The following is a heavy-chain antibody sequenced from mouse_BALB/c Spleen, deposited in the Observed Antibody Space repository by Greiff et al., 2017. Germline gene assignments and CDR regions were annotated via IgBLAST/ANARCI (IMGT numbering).Heavy chain of an antibody. V-gene: IGHV1-54*01. J-gene: IGHJ4*01. CDR2: INPGSGGT. Sequence: VQLQQSGAELVRPGTSVKVSCKASGYAFTNYLIEWVKQRPGQGLEWIGVINPGSGGTNYNEKFKGKATLTADKSSSTAYMQLSSLTSDDSAVYYCARWGEDYAMDYWGQGTSVTVSS. CDR1: GYAFTNYL. CDR3: ARWGEDYAMDY.